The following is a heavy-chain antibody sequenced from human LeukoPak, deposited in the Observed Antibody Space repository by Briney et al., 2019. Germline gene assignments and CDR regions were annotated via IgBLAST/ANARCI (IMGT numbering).Heavy chain of an antibody. J-gene: IGHJ4*02. CDR3: AKDRFDSSGYFDY. CDR2: IRYDGTYK. V-gene: IGHV3-30*02. Sequence: GGSLRLSCAASGFTFSSYGMHWVRQAPDKGLEWMTFIRYDGTYKYYVDSVKGRFTVSRDNSKNTLYLQMHSLRAEDTAVYYCAKDRFDSSGYFDYLGQGTLVTVSS. CDR1: GFTFSSYG. D-gene: IGHD3-22*01.